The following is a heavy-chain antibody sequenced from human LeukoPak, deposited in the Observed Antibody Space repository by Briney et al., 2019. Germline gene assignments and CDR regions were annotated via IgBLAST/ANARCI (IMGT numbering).Heavy chain of an antibody. V-gene: IGHV4-39*07. Sequence: PSETLSLTCTVSGGSISSSSYYWGWIRQPPGKGLEWIGEINHSGSTNYNPSLKSRVTISVDTSKNQFSLKLSSVTAADTAVYYCARAWWLLLYFDYWGQGTLVTVSS. CDR1: GGSISSSSYY. CDR2: INHSGST. D-gene: IGHD3-22*01. CDR3: ARAWWLLLYFDY. J-gene: IGHJ4*02.